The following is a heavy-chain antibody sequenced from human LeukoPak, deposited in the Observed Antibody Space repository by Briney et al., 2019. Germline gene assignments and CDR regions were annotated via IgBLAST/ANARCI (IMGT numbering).Heavy chain of an antibody. V-gene: IGHV1-69*13. D-gene: IGHD3-9*01. J-gene: IGHJ4*02. Sequence: GASVKVSCKASGGTFSSYAISWVRQAPGQGLEWMGGIIPIFGTANYAQKFQGRVTITADESTSTAYMELSSLRSEDTAVYYCAKGGYFDWLLLFDYWGQGTLVTVSS. CDR1: GGTFSSYA. CDR3: AKGGYFDWLLLFDY. CDR2: IIPIFGTA.